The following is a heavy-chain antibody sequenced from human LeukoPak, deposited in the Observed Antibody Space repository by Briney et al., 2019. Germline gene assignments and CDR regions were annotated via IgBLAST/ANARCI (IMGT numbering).Heavy chain of an antibody. Sequence: SETLSLTCTVSGGPISSSSYYWGWIRQPPGKGLEWIGSIYYSGSTYYNPSLKSRVTISVDTSKNQFSLKLSSVTAADTAVYYCAREFSGPTYYYYYYYYMDVWGKGTTVTVSS. J-gene: IGHJ6*03. V-gene: IGHV4-39*07. CDR2: IYYSGST. D-gene: IGHD5-12*01. CDR1: GGPISSSSYY. CDR3: AREFSGPTYYYYYYYYMDV.